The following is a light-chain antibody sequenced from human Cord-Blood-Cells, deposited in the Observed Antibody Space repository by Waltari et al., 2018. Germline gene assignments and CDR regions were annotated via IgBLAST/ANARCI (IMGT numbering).Light chain of an antibody. Sequence: SYELTQPPSVSVSLGQMARFTCSGEALPKKYAYWYQQKPGQFPVLVIYKDSERPSGIPERFSGSSSGTIVTLTISGVQAEDEADYYCLSADSSGTYRVFGGGTKLTVL. V-gene: IGLV3-16*01. CDR2: KDS. J-gene: IGLJ3*02. CDR3: LSADSSGTYRV. CDR1: ALPKKY.